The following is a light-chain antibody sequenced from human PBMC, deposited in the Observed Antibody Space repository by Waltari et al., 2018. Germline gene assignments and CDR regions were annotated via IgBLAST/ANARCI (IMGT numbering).Light chain of an antibody. J-gene: IGLJ2*01. V-gene: IGLV3-21*02. CDR1: NIGSKS. Sequence: SSVLTQPPSVSVAPGQTATITCGGNNIGSKSVHRYQPKPGQAPVLVVYDDDGRPPGIPGRISGSNSANTASLTVNRVEVGDEAAYFCQVWDNYADLVIFGGGTKLTVL. CDR3: QVWDNYADLVI. CDR2: DDD.